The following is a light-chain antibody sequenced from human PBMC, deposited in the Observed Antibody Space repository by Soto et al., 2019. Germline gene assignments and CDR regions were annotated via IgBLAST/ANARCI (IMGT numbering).Light chain of an antibody. CDR2: ANK. V-gene: IGLV1-40*01. CDR1: SSNLGAGYD. CDR3: QSYDTSPSGYV. J-gene: IGLJ1*01. Sequence: QSVVNPPALVSGAPRQKGTIFCPGGSSNLGAGYDVHWYQQLPGTAPKLLIYANKNRPAGVPDRFSASKSGTSASLAITGLQAEDEADYYCQSYDTSPSGYVFGTGTKVTVL.